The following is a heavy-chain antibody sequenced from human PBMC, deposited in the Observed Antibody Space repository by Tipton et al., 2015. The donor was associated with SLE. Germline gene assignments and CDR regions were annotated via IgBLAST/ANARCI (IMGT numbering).Heavy chain of an antibody. Sequence: SLRLSCAVSGFTLSDHHMDWVRQAPGKGLEWIGRTRNKARSYTTEYAASVKGRFVISRDDSRNTLYLQMNNLRAEDTAVYYCARGVDNWGQGTLVTVSS. V-gene: IGHV3-72*01. CDR1: GFTLSDHH. J-gene: IGHJ4*02. CDR3: ARGVDN. CDR2: TRNKARSYTT.